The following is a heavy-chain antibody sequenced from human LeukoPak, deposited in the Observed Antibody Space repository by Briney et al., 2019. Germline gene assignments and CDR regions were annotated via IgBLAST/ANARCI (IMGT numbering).Heavy chain of an antibody. CDR1: GYTFTGYY. V-gene: IGHV1-2*02. CDR3: ARACSDTRCFGDF. D-gene: IGHD3-16*01. CDR2: INPKSGDT. J-gene: IGHJ4*01. Sequence: ASVKVSCKASGYTFTGYYIHWVRQAPGQGLEWMGWINPKSGDTNYAQRFQGRVTMTRDTSINTAYMEVSSLRSDGTAIYYCARACSDTRCFGDFWGHGTLVTVSS.